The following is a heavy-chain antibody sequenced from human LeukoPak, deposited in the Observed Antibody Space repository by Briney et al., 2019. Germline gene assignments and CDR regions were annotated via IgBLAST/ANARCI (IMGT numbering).Heavy chain of an antibody. D-gene: IGHD2-15*01. V-gene: IGHV3-23*01. CDR2: ISGSGGST. J-gene: IGHJ4*02. CDR3: AKLTGYCSGGSCYPIDC. CDR1: GFTFSSYA. Sequence: GGSLRLSCAASGFTFSSYAMSWVRQAPGKGLEWVSAISGSGGSTYYADSVKGRFTISRDNSKNTLYLQMNSLRAEDTAVYYCAKLTGYCSGGSCYPIDCWGQGTLVTVSS.